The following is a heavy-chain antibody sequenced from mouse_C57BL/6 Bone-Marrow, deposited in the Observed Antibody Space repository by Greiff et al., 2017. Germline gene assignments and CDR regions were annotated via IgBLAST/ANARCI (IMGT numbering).Heavy chain of an antibody. V-gene: IGHV14-4*01. CDR1: GFNIKDDY. CDR3: TLYYYGSSSAWFAY. D-gene: IGHD1-1*01. CDR2: IDPENGDT. Sequence: EVQLQQSGAELVRPGASVKLSCTASGFNIKDDYMHWVKQRPEPGLEWIGWIDPENGDTEYASKVPGKATITADTSSNTAYLQLSSLTSEDTAVYYCTLYYYGSSSAWFAYWGQGTLVTVSA. J-gene: IGHJ3*01.